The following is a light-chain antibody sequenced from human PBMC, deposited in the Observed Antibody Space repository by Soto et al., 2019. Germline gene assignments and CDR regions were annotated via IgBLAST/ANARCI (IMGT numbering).Light chain of an antibody. V-gene: IGKV3-11*01. CDR2: DAS. CDR3: QQRSNWPIT. CDR1: QSVSSY. Sequence: ETLLTQSPATLSLSPWERATLSCRASQSVSSYLAWYQQKPGQAPRLLIYDASNRATGIPARFSGSGSGTDFTLTISSLETEDFAVYYCQQRSNWPITVGKGTKLEIK. J-gene: IGKJ5*01.